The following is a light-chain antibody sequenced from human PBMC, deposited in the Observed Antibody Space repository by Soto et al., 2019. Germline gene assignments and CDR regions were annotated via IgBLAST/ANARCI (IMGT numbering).Light chain of an antibody. CDR1: QSVTSTY. CDR2: GAS. J-gene: IGKJ5*01. Sequence: EIVLTQSPGNLSLSPGERATLSCRASQSVTSTYSAWYQQKPGQAPRLLIYGASGRATGIPDRFSGGGSGTDFTLTISRLEPADFAVYYCQQYGSSLFTFGPGTRLEIK. CDR3: QQYGSSLFT. V-gene: IGKV3-20*01.